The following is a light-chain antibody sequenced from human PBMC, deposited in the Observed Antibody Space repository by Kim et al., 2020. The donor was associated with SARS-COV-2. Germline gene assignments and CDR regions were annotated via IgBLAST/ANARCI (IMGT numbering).Light chain of an antibody. Sequence: QSALTQPRSVSGSPGQSVTISCIGTSSDVGDYNSVSWYQQHPGKAPKVTIYDVSKRPSGVPDRFSGSKSGNTVSLTISGLQAEDEADYYCYSYAGTSYADAYALFGGGTQLTVL. CDR2: DVS. CDR1: SSDVGDYNS. CDR3: YSYAGTSYADAYAL. J-gene: IGLJ2*01. V-gene: IGLV2-11*01.